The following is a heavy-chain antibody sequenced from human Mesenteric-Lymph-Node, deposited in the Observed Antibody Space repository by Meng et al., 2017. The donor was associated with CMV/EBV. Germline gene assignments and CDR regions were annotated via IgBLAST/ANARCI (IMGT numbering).Heavy chain of an antibody. J-gene: IGHJ5*02. CDR2: VYSGGNT. Sequence: GGSLRLSCAASGFTVSSNYMSCVRQAPGKGLEWVSLVYSGGNTYFADSVKGRFTISRDNSRNTLYLQMNSLRREDTGVYYCARAQFDPWGQGTLVTVSS. V-gene: IGHV3-53*05. CDR3: ARAQFDP. CDR1: GFTVSSNY.